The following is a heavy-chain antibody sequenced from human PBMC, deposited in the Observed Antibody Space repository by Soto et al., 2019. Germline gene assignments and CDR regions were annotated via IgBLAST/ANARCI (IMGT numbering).Heavy chain of an antibody. Sequence: PSETLSLTCTVSGGSISSYYWSWIRQPPGKGLEWIGYIYYSGSTNYNPTLKSRVTISVYTSKNQFSLKLSSVTAADTAVYDCARSSGDTSMVSYWGQGTLVTVSS. CDR2: IYYSGST. J-gene: IGHJ4*02. CDR3: ARSSGDTSMVSY. V-gene: IGHV4-59*01. D-gene: IGHD5-18*01. CDR1: GGSISSYY.